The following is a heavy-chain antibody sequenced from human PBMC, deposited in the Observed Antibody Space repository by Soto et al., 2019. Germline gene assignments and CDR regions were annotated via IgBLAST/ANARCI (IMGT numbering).Heavy chain of an antibody. J-gene: IGHJ4*02. V-gene: IGHV3-7*03. D-gene: IGHD6-19*01. Sequence: AGGSLRLSCVASGFTFISSFMGWVRQAPGKGLEWVANINQDGGGTYYVDSVEGRFTISRDNAKDSLYLQMNSLRGEDTAVYYCARYFRGSGRYFFDYWGRGTLVTVSS. CDR2: INQDGGGT. CDR1: GFTFISSF. CDR3: ARYFRGSGRYFFDY.